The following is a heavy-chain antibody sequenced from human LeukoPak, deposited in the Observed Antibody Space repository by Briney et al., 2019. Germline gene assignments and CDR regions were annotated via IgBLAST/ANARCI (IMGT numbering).Heavy chain of an antibody. V-gene: IGHV3-7*01. CDR2: IKQDGSEK. Sequence: AGGSLRLSCAASGFTFSSYWMSWVRQAPGKGLEWVANIKQDGSEKYYVDSVRGRFTISRDNARNSLYLQMNSQRAEDTAVYYCARDLDIVVVVAATRFGHWGQGTLVTVSS. CDR3: ARDLDIVVVVAATRFGH. CDR1: GFTFSSYW. J-gene: IGHJ4*02. D-gene: IGHD2-15*01.